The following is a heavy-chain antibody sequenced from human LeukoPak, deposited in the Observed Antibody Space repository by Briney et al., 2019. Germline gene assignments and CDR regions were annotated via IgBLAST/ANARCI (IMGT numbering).Heavy chain of an antibody. J-gene: IGHJ4*02. Sequence: ASVKVSCKASGYTFTGYYIHWVRQAPGQRLEWVGWINPNGGGTNYAQKFQGRVTMTRDTSISTAYMELGRLRSDDTAVYYCVRCDGSYLIWGQGTLVTVSS. D-gene: IGHD1-26*01. CDR2: INPNGGGT. V-gene: IGHV1-2*02. CDR3: VRCDGSYLI. CDR1: GYTFTGYY.